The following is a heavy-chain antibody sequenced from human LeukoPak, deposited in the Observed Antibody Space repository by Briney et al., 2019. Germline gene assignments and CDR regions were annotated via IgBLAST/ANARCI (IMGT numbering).Heavy chain of an antibody. CDR2: ISSSSSYI. D-gene: IGHD1-1*01. J-gene: IGHJ4*02. CDR1: GFIFSSFS. Sequence: PGGSLRLSCAASGFIFSSFSMNWVRQAPGKGLEGVSSISSSSSYIYYADSVKGRYTIHRDNANNSLFLQMNSLRAEDTAVYYCARDQGVYTGNWFDYWGQGTLVTVSS. V-gene: IGHV3-21*01. CDR3: ARDQGVYTGNWFDY.